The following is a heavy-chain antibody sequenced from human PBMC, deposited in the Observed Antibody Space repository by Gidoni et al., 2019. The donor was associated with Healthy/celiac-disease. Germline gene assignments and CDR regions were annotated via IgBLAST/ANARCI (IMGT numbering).Heavy chain of an antibody. Sequence: QVQLAHSGAEVKKPGAPVKVSFKASGYTFTGYYMHWVRQAPGQGLEWMGWINPNSGVTNYAQKFQGRVTMTRDTSISTAYMELSRLRSDDTAVYYCARIGVIGYSSGWQFDYWGQGTLVTVSS. J-gene: IGHJ4*02. CDR2: INPNSGVT. D-gene: IGHD6-19*01. CDR1: GYTFTGYY. V-gene: IGHV1-2*02. CDR3: ARIGVIGYSSGWQFDY.